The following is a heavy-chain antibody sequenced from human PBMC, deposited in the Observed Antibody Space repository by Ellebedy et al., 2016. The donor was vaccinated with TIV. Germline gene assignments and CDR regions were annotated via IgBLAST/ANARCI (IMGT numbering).Heavy chain of an antibody. V-gene: IGHV4-39*01. D-gene: IGHD2-15*01. Sequence: MPSETLSLTCTVSGGSISSSSYYWGWIRQPPGKGLEWIGSIYYSGSTYYNPSLKSRVTISVDTSKNQFSLKRSSVTAADTAVYYCASRTAAHWHFDLWGRGTLVTVSS. CDR3: ASRTAAHWHFDL. CDR1: GGSISSSSYY. J-gene: IGHJ2*01. CDR2: IYYSGST.